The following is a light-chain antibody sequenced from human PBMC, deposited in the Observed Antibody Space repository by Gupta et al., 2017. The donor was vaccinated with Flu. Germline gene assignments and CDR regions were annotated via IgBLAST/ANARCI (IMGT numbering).Light chain of an antibody. CDR3: QQYNNWPPIT. J-gene: IGKJ4*01. CDR2: GAS. CDR1: QSVSTN. Sequence: ALLSVSPGERATLSCRASQSVSTNLAWYQQKPGQAPRLLIFGASFRATDIPPRFSGSGSGTEFTLTISSLQSEDFGVYYCQQYNNWPPITFGGGTKVEIK. V-gene: IGKV3-15*01.